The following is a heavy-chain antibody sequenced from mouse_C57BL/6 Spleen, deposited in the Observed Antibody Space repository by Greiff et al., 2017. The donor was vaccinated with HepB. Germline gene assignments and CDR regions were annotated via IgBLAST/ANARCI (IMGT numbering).Heavy chain of an antibody. Sequence: EVQLVESGPELVKPGDSVKISCKASGYSFTGYFMNWVMQSHGKSLEWIGRINPYNGDTFYNQKFKGKATLTVDKSSSTAHMELRSLTSEDSAVYYCARSGGYDVGFAYWGQGTLVTVSA. D-gene: IGHD2-2*01. J-gene: IGHJ3*01. CDR3: ARSGGYDVGFAY. V-gene: IGHV1-20*01. CDR2: INPYNGDT. CDR1: GYSFTGYF.